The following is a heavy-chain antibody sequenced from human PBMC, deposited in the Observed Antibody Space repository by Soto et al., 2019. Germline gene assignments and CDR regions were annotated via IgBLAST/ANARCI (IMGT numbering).Heavy chain of an antibody. Sequence: QVQLVQSGAEVKKPGASVKVSCTTSGYTFTRYYIHWVRQAPGQGLEWIGWVNPYSGDTKYAQEFQGRVTLTRDTSINTAYMEVHSLRSDDTAVYYCARIRIEAAVLDFWGQGTLVTASS. V-gene: IGHV1-2*02. D-gene: IGHD2-15*01. CDR2: VNPYSGDT. J-gene: IGHJ4*02. CDR3: ARIRIEAAVLDF. CDR1: GYTFTRYY.